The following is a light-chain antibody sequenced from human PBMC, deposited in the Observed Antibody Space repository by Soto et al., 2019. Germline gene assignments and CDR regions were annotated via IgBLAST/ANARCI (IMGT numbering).Light chain of an antibody. CDR2: GAS. V-gene: IGKV3-20*01. J-gene: IGKJ2*01. CDR1: QSVSSY. CDR3: PQYNTSPFT. Sequence: EIVLTQSPGTLSLSPGERATLSCRASQSVSSYLAWYQENPGQAPRLLIYGASSRATGIPDRFSGSGSWTDFTLTISRLEPEDFALDYCPQYNTSPFTFGQGTNLEIK.